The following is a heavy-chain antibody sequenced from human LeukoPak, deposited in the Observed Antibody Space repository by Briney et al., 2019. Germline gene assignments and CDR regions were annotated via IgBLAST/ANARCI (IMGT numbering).Heavy chain of an antibody. D-gene: IGHD6-13*01. J-gene: IGHJ4*02. CDR1: GFTFSNYW. CDR2: IKDDGSGK. Sequence: GGSLRLSCAASGFTFSNYWMSWVRQAPGKGLEWVANIKDDGSGKYYVDSLKGRFTISRDNAKNSLYLQMNSLRAEDTAVYYCARVGYSSSWSPSDYWGQGALFTVSS. V-gene: IGHV3-7*01. CDR3: ARVGYSSSWSPSDY.